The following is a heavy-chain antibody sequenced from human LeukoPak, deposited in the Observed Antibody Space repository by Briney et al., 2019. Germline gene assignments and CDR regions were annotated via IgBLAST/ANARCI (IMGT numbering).Heavy chain of an antibody. CDR2: ISSGTGNK. V-gene: IGHV3-11*06. J-gene: IGHJ3*02. CDR3: ARFSGTITAFDI. D-gene: IGHD3-10*01. Sequence: GGSLRLSCAASGFTFSDYYMSXIRQAPGKGLEWVSYISSGTGNKYYADSVKGRFTISRDNAKNSLYLQMNSLRDEDTAVYHCARFSGTITAFDIWGQGTLVTVSS. CDR1: GFTFSDYY.